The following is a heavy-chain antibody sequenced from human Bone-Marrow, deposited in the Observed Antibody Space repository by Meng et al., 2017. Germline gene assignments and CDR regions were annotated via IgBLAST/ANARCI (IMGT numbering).Heavy chain of an antibody. V-gene: IGHV4-31*01. CDR1: GGSISSGCYY. Sequence: VQLQGSGPGLVTPSQTLSLTCTVSGGSISSGCYYWSWIRQHPGKGLEWIGYIYYSGSTYYNPSLKSLVTISVDTSKNQFSLKLSSVTAADTAVYYCARGPLSAAGTMGYFQHWGQGTLVTVSS. J-gene: IGHJ1*01. D-gene: IGHD6-13*01. CDR2: IYYSGST. CDR3: ARGPLSAAGTMGYFQH.